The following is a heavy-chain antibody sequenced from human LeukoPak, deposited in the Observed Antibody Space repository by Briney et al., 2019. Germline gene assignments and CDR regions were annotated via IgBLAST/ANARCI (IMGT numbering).Heavy chain of an antibody. D-gene: IGHD3-10*01. CDR3: AKDKGITMVRGVHYYYYGMDV. CDR1: GFTFSTYY. J-gene: IGHJ6*02. V-gene: IGHV3-7*01. Sequence: GGSLRLSCAASGFTFSTYYMSWVRQAPGKGLEWVANINQDAKNKYYLDSVKGRFTISRDNSKHTLYLQMNSLRAEDTAVYYCAKDKGITMVRGVHYYYYGMDVWAKGPRSPSP. CDR2: INQDAKNK.